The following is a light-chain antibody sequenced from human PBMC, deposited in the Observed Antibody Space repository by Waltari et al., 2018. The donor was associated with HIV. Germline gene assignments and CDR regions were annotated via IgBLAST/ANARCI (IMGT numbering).Light chain of an antibody. J-gene: IGKJ2*01. CDR1: QAINNY. V-gene: IGKV1-9*01. CDR3: QQLNNYPHT. CDR2: ATS. Sequence: DIQLTQSPSFLSASVGDRVTITCRASQAINNYLAWYQQKPGKAPKLLVYATSTLQSGVPSRFSGRGSGTEFSLPVSSLQAEDFATYYCQQLNNYPHTFGQGTKLEIK.